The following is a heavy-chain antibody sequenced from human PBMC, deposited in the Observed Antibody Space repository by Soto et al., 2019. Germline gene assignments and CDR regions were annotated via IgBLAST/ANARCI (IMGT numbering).Heavy chain of an antibody. Sequence: QLQLQESGPGLVKPSETLSPTCTVSGGSITNSGYYWGWVRQPPGKGLEWIGSIFYRGSAHYKPAVQSRVTISGDTSKNQFSLKLSSVTAADTAVYYCARTPDSSGYYFDYWGQGTLVTVSS. CDR3: ARTPDSSGYYFDY. D-gene: IGHD3-22*01. J-gene: IGHJ4*02. CDR1: GGSITNSGYY. V-gene: IGHV4-39*01. CDR2: IFYRGSA.